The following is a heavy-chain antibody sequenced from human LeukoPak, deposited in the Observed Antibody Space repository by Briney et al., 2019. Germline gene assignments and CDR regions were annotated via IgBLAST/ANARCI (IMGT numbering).Heavy chain of an antibody. D-gene: IGHD1-26*01. V-gene: IGHV4-39*07. CDR2: IHYSGST. J-gene: IGHJ4*02. CDR3: ARLQVGATEGSYFDY. CDR1: GGSISSSSYY. Sequence: SETLSLTCSVSGGSISSSSYYWGWIRQPPGKGLEWIGSIHYSGSTYYNPSLKSRVTISVDTSKNQFSLKLSSVTAADTAVYYCARLQVGATEGSYFDYWGQGTLVTVSS.